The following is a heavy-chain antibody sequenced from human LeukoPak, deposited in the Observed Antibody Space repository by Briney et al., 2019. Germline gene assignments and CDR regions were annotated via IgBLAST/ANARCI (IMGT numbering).Heavy chain of an antibody. Sequence: GESLKISCKGSGYSFTSYWIGWVGQMPGKGLEWMGTIYPGDSDTRYSPSFQGQVTISADKSISTAYLQWSSLKASDTAMYYCARTTIAARRSGYGMDVWGQGTTVTVSS. CDR1: GYSFTSYW. V-gene: IGHV5-51*01. CDR3: ARTTIAARRSGYGMDV. D-gene: IGHD6-6*01. CDR2: IYPGDSDT. J-gene: IGHJ6*02.